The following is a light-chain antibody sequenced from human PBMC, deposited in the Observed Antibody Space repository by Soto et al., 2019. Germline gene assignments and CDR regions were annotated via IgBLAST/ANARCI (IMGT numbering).Light chain of an antibody. CDR3: AAWDDSLNGPL. Sequence: QSALTQPASVSGSPGQSITISCTGTSSDVGGYKYVSWYQQHPDKAPKLIIFEVSNRPSGISSRFSGSKSGNTASLTISGLQAEDEADYYCAAWDDSLNGPLFGGGTKLTVL. CDR2: EVS. CDR1: SSDVGGYKY. V-gene: IGLV2-14*01. J-gene: IGLJ3*02.